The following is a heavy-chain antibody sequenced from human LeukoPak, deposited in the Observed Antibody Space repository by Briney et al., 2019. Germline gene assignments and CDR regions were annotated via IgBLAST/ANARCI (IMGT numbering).Heavy chain of an antibody. V-gene: IGHV4-4*09. J-gene: IGHJ3*02. CDR3: ARHFGYSGYDSDAFDI. D-gene: IGHD5-12*01. CDR1: GGSISSYY. CDR2: IYTSGST. Sequence: SETLSLTCTVSGGSISSYYWSWIRQPPGKGLEWIGYIYTSGSTSYNPSLKSRVTISVDTSKNQFSLKLSSVTAADTAVYYCARHFGYSGYDSDAFDIWGQGTMVTVSS.